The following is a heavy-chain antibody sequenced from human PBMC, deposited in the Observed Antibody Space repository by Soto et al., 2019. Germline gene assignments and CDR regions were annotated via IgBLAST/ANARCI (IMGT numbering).Heavy chain of an antibody. J-gene: IGHJ6*02. V-gene: IGHV3-74*01. CDR2: VNFDGRIT. Sequence: EVQLVESGGGLVQPGGSLRVSCAASGFTFSNHWMRWVRQVPGKGLVWVSRVNFDGRITNYADSVRGRFTISRDNAKNAVYLQMSSLRADDTGVYCCGRGIQTYYGVDVWGQGTTVTVSS. CDR3: GRGIQTYYGVDV. D-gene: IGHD5-18*01. CDR1: GFTFSNHW.